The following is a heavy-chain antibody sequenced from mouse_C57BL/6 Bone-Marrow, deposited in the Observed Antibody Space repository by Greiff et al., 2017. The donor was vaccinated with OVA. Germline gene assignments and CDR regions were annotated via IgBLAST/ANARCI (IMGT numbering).Heavy chain of an antibody. CDR2: ISDGGSYT. V-gene: IGHV5-4*01. CDR1: GFTFSSYA. Sequence: EVQGVESGGGLVKPGGSLKLSCAASGFTFSSYAMSWVRQTPEKRLEWVATISDGGSYTYYPDNVKGRFTISRDNAKNNLYLQMRHLKSEDTAMYYCARVGMVTTGNYYAMDYWGQGTSVTVSS. J-gene: IGHJ4*01. CDR3: ARVGMVTTGNYYAMDY. D-gene: IGHD2-1*01.